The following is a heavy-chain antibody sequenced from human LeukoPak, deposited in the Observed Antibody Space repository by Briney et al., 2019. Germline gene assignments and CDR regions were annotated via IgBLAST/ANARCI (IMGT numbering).Heavy chain of an antibody. CDR3: ARVLLNSVGFDY. J-gene: IGHJ4*02. D-gene: IGHD2/OR15-2a*01. V-gene: IGHV4-61*02. CDR2: IYTSGST. CDR1: GGSISSGSYY. Sequence: VKPSQTLSLTCTVSGGSISSGSYYWSWIRQPAGKGLEWIGRIYTSGSTNYNPSLKSRVTISVDTSKNQFSLKLSSVTAADTAVYYCARVLLNSVGFDYWGQGTLVTVSS.